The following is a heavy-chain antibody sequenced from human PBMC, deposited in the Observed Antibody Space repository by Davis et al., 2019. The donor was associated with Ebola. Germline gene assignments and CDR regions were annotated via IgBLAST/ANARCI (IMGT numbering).Heavy chain of an antibody. CDR2: ISHHSGYT. CDR3: ARTTKTNIEDSGLGYNSFDS. D-gene: IGHD4-17*01. V-gene: IGHV4-34*01. J-gene: IGHJ5*01. Sequence: SETLSLTCAVFGGSFSDYFWSWIRQAPEKGLEWIGEISHHSGYTNYNPSLRSRVAISVDSSKNQFSLKLNSVTAADTATYYCARTTKTNIEDSGLGYNSFDSWGQGVLVSVSS. CDR1: GGSFSDYF.